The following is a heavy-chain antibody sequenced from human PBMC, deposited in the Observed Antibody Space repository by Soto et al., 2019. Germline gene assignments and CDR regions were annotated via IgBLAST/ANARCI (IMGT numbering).Heavy chain of an antibody. CDR1: GFTFNSYA. V-gene: IGHV3-23*01. D-gene: IGHD3-10*01. CDR3: AKDRHYGSGTYSNSYLDY. CDR2: ISGSGGTT. J-gene: IGHJ4*02. Sequence: EVQLLESGGGLVQPGGSLRLSCGGSGFTFNSYAMTWVRQAPGKGLEWVSAISGSGGTTYYANSVKGRFTISRDQSKDTLYLQMNSPRDHDTAIYYCAKDRHYGSGTYSNSYLDYWGQGTLVTVSS.